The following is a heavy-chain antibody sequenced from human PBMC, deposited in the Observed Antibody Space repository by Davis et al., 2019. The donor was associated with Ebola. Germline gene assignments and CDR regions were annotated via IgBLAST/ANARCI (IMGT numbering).Heavy chain of an antibody. Sequence: WIRQSPGKGLEWVSTISASGVSTYYADSVKGRFTISRDNSKNTLYLQMNSLRAEDTAVYYCAASSYFDYWGQGTLVTVSS. D-gene: IGHD6-13*01. CDR2: ISASGVST. CDR3: AASSYFDY. V-gene: IGHV3-23*01. J-gene: IGHJ4*02.